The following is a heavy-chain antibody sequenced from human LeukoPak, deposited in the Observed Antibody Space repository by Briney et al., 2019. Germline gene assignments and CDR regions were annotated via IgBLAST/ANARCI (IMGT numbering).Heavy chain of an antibody. J-gene: IGHJ4*02. V-gene: IGHV4-39*01. CDR3: ARQSEDRAAAGTFLFDY. CDR2: IYYSGST. CDR1: GGSISSSNYY. Sequence: SETLSLTCTVSGGSISSSNYYWGWIRQPPGKGLEWIGSIYYSGSTYYNPSLKSRVTISVDTSKNQFSLKLNSVTAADTAVYYCARQSEDRAAAGTFLFDYWGQGTLVTVSS. D-gene: IGHD6-13*01.